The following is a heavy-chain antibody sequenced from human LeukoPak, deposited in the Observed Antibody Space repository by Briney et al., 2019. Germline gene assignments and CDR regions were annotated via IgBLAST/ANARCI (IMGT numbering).Heavy chain of an antibody. D-gene: IGHD3-22*01. V-gene: IGHV3-21*01. CDR3: ARVYYDSSGYPLDY. J-gene: IGHJ4*02. CDR2: ISSSSSYI. Sequence: GGSLRLSCAASGFTFSSYSMNWVRQAPGKGLEWVSSISSSSSYIYYADSVKGRFTISRDNAKDSLCLQMNSLRAEDTAVYYCARVYYDSSGYPLDYWGQGTLVTVSS. CDR1: GFTFSSYS.